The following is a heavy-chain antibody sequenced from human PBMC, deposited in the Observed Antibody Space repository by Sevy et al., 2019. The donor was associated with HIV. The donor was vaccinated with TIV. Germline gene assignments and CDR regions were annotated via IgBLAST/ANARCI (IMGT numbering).Heavy chain of an antibody. D-gene: IGHD3-22*01. CDR2: ISNYGNNK. Sequence: GGSLRLSCTASGFTFSTYAMYWVRQAPGKGLEWVAVISNYGNNKDYADSVKGRFTVSRDNSKNTLYLQMYSLRAEDTPVYYCASHYYVTTGYYYPLDYGGQGTLVTVS. CDR1: GFTFSTYA. J-gene: IGHJ4*02. CDR3: ASHYYVTTGYYYPLDY. V-gene: IGHV3-30*04.